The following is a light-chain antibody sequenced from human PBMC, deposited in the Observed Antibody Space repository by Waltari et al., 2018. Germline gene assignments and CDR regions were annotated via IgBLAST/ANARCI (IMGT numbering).Light chain of an antibody. Sequence: WYIQPDGQCPKLRSYAVSRRPSGVAYRFSGPKSGNTASLSIAGLQAEDEADYYCSSYTGSSTWVFGGGTKLTVL. J-gene: IGLJ3*02. CDR3: SSYTGSSTWV. CDR2: AVS. V-gene: IGLV2-14*04.